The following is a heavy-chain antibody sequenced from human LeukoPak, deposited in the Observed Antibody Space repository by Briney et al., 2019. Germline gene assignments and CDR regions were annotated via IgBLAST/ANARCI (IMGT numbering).Heavy chain of an antibody. CDR1: GFTFSSYW. CDR3: ARAMIVVVPTVVDY. Sequence: GGSLRLSCAASGFTFSSYWMHWVRQAPGKGLVWVSHINSDGSSTTYADSVKGRFTISRDNSKNTLYLQMNSLRAEDTAVYYCARAMIVVVPTVVDYWGQGTLVTVSS. D-gene: IGHD3-22*01. CDR2: INSDGSST. V-gene: IGHV3-74*01. J-gene: IGHJ4*02.